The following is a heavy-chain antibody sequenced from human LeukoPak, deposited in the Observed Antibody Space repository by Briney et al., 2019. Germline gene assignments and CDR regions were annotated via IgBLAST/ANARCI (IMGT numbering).Heavy chain of an antibody. Sequence: PSETLSLTCTVSGGSISSYYWSWIQQPPGKGLEWIGYIYYSGSTNYNPSLKSRVTISVDTSKNQFSLKLSSVTAADTAVYYCARVSSVWTYYYDSSGYYWFDYWGQGTLVTVSS. CDR2: IYYSGST. D-gene: IGHD3-22*01. CDR3: ARVSSVWTYYYDSSGYYWFDY. CDR1: GGSISSYY. V-gene: IGHV4-59*01. J-gene: IGHJ4*02.